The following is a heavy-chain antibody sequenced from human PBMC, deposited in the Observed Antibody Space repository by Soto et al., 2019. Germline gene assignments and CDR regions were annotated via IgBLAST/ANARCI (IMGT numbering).Heavy chain of an antibody. CDR1: GDSVSSSGYY. Sequence: QVQLQESGPGLVKPSETLSLTCALSGDSVSSSGYYWTWIRQPPGQGLEWIGYIYYRGSTNYNPSLKSRVTISVDTSKAQVSLKLRSVTAADTAVYYCARENYGNSSGSGAFDIWGQGAMVTVSS. J-gene: IGHJ3*02. V-gene: IGHV4-61*08. D-gene: IGHD6-6*01. CDR3: ARENYGNSSGSGAFDI. CDR2: IYYRGST.